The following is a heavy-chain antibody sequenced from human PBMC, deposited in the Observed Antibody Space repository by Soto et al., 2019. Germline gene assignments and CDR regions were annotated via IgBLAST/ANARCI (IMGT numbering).Heavy chain of an antibody. Sequence: PSETLSLTCPVSGGSISNSSYYWGWIRRPPGKGLEWIGTIYYSGSTYYNPSLKSRVTISVDTSKNQFSLKLSSVTAADTAVYYCARQFDFWSGYLMAGDYYYGMDVWGQGTTVTVSS. V-gene: IGHV4-39*01. CDR2: IYYSGST. CDR1: GGSISNSSYY. D-gene: IGHD3-3*01. J-gene: IGHJ6*02. CDR3: ARQFDFWSGYLMAGDYYYGMDV.